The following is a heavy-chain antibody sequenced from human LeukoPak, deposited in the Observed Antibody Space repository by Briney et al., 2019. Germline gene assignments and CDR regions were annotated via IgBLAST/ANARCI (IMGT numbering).Heavy chain of an antibody. CDR2: IYYSGST. D-gene: IGHD3-10*01. V-gene: IGHV4-39*01. CDR1: GGSISSSSYY. CDR3: ARPGGRVDY. Sequence: SETLSLTCTVSGGSISSSSYYWGWIRQPPGKGLEWIGSIYYSGSTYYNPSLKSRVTISVDTSKNQFSLKLSSVTAADTAVYYCARPGGRVDYWGQGTLVTVSS. J-gene: IGHJ4*02.